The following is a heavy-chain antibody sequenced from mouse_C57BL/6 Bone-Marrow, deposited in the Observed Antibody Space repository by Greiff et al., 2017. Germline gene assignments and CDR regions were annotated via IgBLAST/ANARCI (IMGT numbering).Heavy chain of an antibody. CDR3: AKAYYYGSSYEYYCGY. D-gene: IGHD1-1*01. Sequence: QVQLQQPGAELVKPGASVKLSCKASGYTFTSYWMHWVKQRPGQGLEWIGMIHPNSGSTNYNEKFKSKATLTVDKSSSTAYMQLSSLTSEDSALYYGAKAYYYGSSYEYYCGYWGQGTTLTVSA. J-gene: IGHJ2*01. CDR2: IHPNSGST. V-gene: IGHV1-64*01. CDR1: GYTFTSYW.